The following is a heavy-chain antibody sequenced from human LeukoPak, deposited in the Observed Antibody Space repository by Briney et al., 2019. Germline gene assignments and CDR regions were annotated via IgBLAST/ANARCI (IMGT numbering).Heavy chain of an antibody. D-gene: IGHD6-19*01. V-gene: IGHV1-69*04. CDR3: ARGFGSGWFEYYFDY. CDR1: VGTFSSYA. J-gene: IGHJ4*02. CDR2: IIPILGIA. Sequence: GASVKVSRKASVGTFSSYAISWVRPAPGQGRAWMGRIIPILGIANYAQKFQGRVTITADKSTSTAYMELSSLRSEDTAVYYCARGFGSGWFEYYFDYWGQGTLVTVSS.